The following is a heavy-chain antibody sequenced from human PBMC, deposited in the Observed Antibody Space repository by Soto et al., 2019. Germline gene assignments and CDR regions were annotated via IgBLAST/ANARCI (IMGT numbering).Heavy chain of an antibody. CDR2: IYPGDSDT. J-gene: IGHJ6*02. Sequence: GESLKISCMGSGYSFTNYWIGWVRQMPGKGLEWMGIIYPGDSDTRYSPSFQGQVTISADKSISTAYLQWSSLKASDTAMYYCARPRDGHKGKNYYGMDVWGQGTTVTV. CDR1: GYSFTNYW. V-gene: IGHV5-51*01. CDR3: ARPRDGHKGKNYYGMDV.